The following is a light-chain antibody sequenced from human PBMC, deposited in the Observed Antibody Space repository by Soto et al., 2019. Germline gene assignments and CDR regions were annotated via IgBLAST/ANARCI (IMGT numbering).Light chain of an antibody. Sequence: QSVLTPPASVSGSPGQSIAISCTGTSSDVGSYNYVSWYQQHPGKAPKLMIYAVTDRPSGVSSRFSGSKSGNTASLTISGLQAEDEADYYCSSYTSSSTLFGTGTKVTVL. CDR2: AVT. J-gene: IGLJ1*01. CDR3: SSYTSSSTL. CDR1: SSDVGSYNY. V-gene: IGLV2-14*01.